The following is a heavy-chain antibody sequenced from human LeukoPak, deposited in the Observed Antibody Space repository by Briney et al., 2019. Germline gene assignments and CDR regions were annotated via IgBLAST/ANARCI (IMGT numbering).Heavy chain of an antibody. V-gene: IGHV3-30-3*01. CDR3: ARGLSYSSVGEHYFDY. J-gene: IGHJ4*02. Sequence: PGGSLRLSGAASGFTFSNYAMHWVRQPPGKGLEWVAVISYGGNKKYYAGSVKGRFTISRDNTKNTLYLQMNSLRAEDTAVYYCARGLSYSSVGEHYFDYWGQGTLVTVSS. D-gene: IGHD6-25*01. CDR2: ISYGGNKK. CDR1: GFTFSNYA.